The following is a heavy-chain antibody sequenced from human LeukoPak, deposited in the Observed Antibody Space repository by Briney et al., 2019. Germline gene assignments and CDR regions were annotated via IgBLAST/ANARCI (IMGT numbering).Heavy chain of an antibody. CDR3: ARDFHRYYYDSSGYNAFDI. D-gene: IGHD3-22*01. Sequence: PGGPLRLSCAASGFTFTSYWMHWVRQTPGKGLVWVSRINIDGSITSYADSVKGRFTISRDNAKNTLYLQMNSLRAEDTAVYYCARDFHRYYYDSSGYNAFDIWGQGTMVTVSS. V-gene: IGHV3-74*01. CDR1: GFTFTSYW. CDR2: INIDGSIT. J-gene: IGHJ3*02.